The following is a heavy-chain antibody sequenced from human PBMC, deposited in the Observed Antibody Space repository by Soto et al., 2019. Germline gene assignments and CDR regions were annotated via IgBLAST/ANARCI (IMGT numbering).Heavy chain of an antibody. CDR1: GYSISSGSY. CDR3: AKAHVMGVAGSTIHY. J-gene: IGHJ4*01. D-gene: IGHD6-19*01. V-gene: IGHV4-38-2*02. CDR2: IYYGGTT. Sequence: ETLSLPCSVSGYSISSGSYWGWIRQPHGKGPEWIASIYYGGTTFYNPSLKRRVTVSVDKSNNQFSLKLRSVTAADTAVYYCAKAHVMGVAGSTIHYWGHGTLATVSS.